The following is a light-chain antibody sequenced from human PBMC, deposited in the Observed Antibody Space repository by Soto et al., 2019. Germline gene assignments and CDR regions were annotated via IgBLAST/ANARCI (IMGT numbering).Light chain of an antibody. CDR3: ISSTSSNTFV. CDR2: EVI. V-gene: IGLV2-14*01. J-gene: IGLJ1*01. Sequence: QSVLTQPASVSGAPGQSITISCTGTNSDVNYVSWHQQHPGKTPTLMIYEVINRSSGVSTRFSGSKSGNTASLTISGLQAEDEADYYCISSTSSNTFVFGTGTKVTV. CDR1: NSDVNY.